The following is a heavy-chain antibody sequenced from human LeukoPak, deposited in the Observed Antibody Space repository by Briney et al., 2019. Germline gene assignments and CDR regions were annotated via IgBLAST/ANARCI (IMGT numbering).Heavy chain of an antibody. D-gene: IGHD3-22*01. CDR2: INPNSGGT. CDR3: ARSRRPVVYMDV. V-gene: IGHV1-2*02. Sequence: ASVKVSCKASGYTFTGYYMHWVRQAPAQGLEWMGWINPNSGGTNYAQKFQGRVTMTRDTSISTAYMELSRLRSDDTAVYYCARSRRPVVYMDVWGKGTTVTVSS. J-gene: IGHJ6*03. CDR1: GYTFTGYY.